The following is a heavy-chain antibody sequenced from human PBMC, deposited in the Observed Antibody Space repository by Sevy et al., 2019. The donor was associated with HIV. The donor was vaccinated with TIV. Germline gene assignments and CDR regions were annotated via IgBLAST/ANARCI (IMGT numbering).Heavy chain of an antibody. J-gene: IGHJ4*02. D-gene: IGHD3-22*01. CDR2: ISYDGSNK. Sequence: GGCLRLSCAASGFTFSSYAMHWVRQAPGKGLEWVAVISYDGSNKYYADSVKGRFTISRDNSKNTLYLQMNSLRAEDTAVYYCARDYRYDSSGYFSFDYWGQGTLVTVSS. V-gene: IGHV3-30*04. CDR3: ARDYRYDSSGYFSFDY. CDR1: GFTFSSYA.